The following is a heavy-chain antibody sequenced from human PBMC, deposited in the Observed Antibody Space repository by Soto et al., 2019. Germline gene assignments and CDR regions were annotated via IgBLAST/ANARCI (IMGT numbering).Heavy chain of an antibody. V-gene: IGHV3-11*05. J-gene: IGHJ6*02. CDR1: GFTFSDYY. Sequence: QVQLVESGGGLVRPGGSLRLSCAASGFTFSDYYMTWIRQAPGKGLEWVSYITSSSDYTNYADSGKGRFTIARDNVKNSLSLQPDSLSGEDTAVYYCAREYYYGMDVWGQGTTVTVSS. CDR3: AREYYYGMDV. CDR2: ITSSSDYT.